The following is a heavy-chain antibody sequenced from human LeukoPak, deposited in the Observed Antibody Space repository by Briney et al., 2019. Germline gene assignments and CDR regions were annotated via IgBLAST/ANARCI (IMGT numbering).Heavy chain of an antibody. CDR3: ARDWGSRGENWFDP. D-gene: IGHD3-16*01. V-gene: IGHV1-69*04. CDR1: GGTYSSYT. Sequence: SVKVSCKASGGTYSSYTISWERQAPGQGLEWMGRIIPILGIANYAQKFQGRVTITADKSTSTAYMELSSLRSEDTAVYYCARDWGSRGENWFDPWGQGTLVTVSS. CDR2: IIPILGIA. J-gene: IGHJ5*02.